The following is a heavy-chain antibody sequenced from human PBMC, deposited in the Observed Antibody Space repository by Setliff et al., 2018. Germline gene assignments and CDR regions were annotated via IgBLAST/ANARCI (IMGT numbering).Heavy chain of an antibody. D-gene: IGHD3-3*01. CDR2: IYHTGSP. Sequence: SETLSLTCTVSGGSISGYYWSWIRQPPGKGLEWIGNIYHTGSPSYSPSLRSRGTISVDTSKNQFSLKLSSVTAADTAMYYCRFWSGYYKNDYWGQGTLVTVSS. CDR1: GGSISGYY. J-gene: IGHJ4*02. V-gene: IGHV4-59*12. CDR3: RFWSGYYKNDY.